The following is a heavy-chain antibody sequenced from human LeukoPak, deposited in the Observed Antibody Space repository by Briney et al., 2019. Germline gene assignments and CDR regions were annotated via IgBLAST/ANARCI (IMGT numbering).Heavy chain of an antibody. V-gene: IGHV3-21*01. CDR1: GFTFSSYS. CDR2: ISSSESYI. J-gene: IGHJ6*03. Sequence: TGGSLRLSCAASGFTFSSYSVNWVRQAPGKGLEWVSSISSSESYIYYADSVKGRFTISRDNAKTSLYLQMNSLRAEDTAVYYCARYDRLVATTDMDVWGKGTTVTVSS. D-gene: IGHD5-12*01. CDR3: ARYDRLVATTDMDV.